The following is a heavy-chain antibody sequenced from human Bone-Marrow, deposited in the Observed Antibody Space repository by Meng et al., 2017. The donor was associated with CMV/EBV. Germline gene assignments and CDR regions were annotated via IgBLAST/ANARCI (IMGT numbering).Heavy chain of an antibody. Sequence: GSLRLSCTVSGGSISSSSYYWGWIRQPPGKGLEWIGSIYYSGSTYYNPSLKSRVTISVDTSKNQFSLKLSSVTAADTAVYYCARDSFYDYVWGSYRLFDDWGHGTLVTVSS. CDR2: IYYSGST. V-gene: IGHV4-39*07. J-gene: IGHJ4*01. D-gene: IGHD3-16*02. CDR1: GGSISSSSYY. CDR3: ARDSFYDYVWGSYRLFDD.